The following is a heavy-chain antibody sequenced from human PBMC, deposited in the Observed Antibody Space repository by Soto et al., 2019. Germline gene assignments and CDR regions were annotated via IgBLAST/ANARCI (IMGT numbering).Heavy chain of an antibody. CDR1: GGSIGRGGYY. V-gene: IGHV4-31*03. Sequence: TSETLSLTCTVSGGSIGRGGYYWSGIRQHPGKGLEWIGYIYYSGSTYYNPSLKSRVTISVDTSKNQFSLKLSSVTAADTAVYYCARWPQLEPRFDYWGQGTLVTVSS. CDR3: ARWPQLEPRFDY. D-gene: IGHD1-1*01. CDR2: IYYSGST. J-gene: IGHJ4*02.